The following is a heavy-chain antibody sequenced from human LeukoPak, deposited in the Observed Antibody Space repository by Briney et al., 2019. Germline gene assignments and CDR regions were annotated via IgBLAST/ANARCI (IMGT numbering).Heavy chain of an antibody. CDR2: ISGSGGST. CDR1: GFIFDDYV. J-gene: IGHJ6*03. V-gene: IGHV3-23*01. CDR3: AGDYYYYMDV. Sequence: GRSLRLSCAASGFIFDDYVMHWVRQAPGKGLEWVSAISGSGGSTYYADSVKGRFTISRDNSKNTLYLQMNSLRAEDTAVYYCAGDYYYYMDVWGKGTTVTVSS.